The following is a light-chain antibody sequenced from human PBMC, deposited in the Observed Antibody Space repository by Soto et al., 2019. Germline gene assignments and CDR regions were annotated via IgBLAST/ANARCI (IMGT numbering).Light chain of an antibody. J-gene: IGKJ5*01. Sequence: IVLTRAPATVSLSPVERATLYFRASQSVSSYLGWYQQKPGQAPRLLIYDASNRATGIPARFSGSGSGTDFTLTISSLEPEDFAVYYCQQYGTSPSTYGQGTRLEIK. CDR3: QQYGTSPST. CDR2: DAS. CDR1: QSVSSY. V-gene: IGKV3-20*01.